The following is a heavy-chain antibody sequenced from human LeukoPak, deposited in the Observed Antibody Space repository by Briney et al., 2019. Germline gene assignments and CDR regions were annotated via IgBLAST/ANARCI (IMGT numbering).Heavy chain of an antibody. Sequence: SETLSLTCTVSGDSISSYYWGWIRQPPGKGLEWIGYIYTSGGTNYIPSLKGRVTISIDTSKNQFSLKLSSVTAADSAVYYCARLTRLSTSPDRYYLDYWGQGTLVTVSS. CDR1: GDSISSYY. CDR3: ARLTRLSTSPDRYYLDY. CDR2: IYTSGGT. J-gene: IGHJ4*02. D-gene: IGHD6-6*01. V-gene: IGHV4-4*09.